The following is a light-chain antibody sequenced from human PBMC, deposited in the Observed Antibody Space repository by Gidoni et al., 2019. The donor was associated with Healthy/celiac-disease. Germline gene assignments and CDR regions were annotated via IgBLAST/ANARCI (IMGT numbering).Light chain of an antibody. Sequence: EIVLPQSPATLSLSPGERATLSCRASQSVSSYLAWYQQKPGQAPRLLIYDASNRATGIPARFSGSGSGTDFTLTISSLEPEDFAVYYCQQRSNWPPTFGPGTKVEIK. V-gene: IGKV3-11*01. CDR1: QSVSSY. CDR2: DAS. J-gene: IGKJ3*01. CDR3: QQRSNWPPT.